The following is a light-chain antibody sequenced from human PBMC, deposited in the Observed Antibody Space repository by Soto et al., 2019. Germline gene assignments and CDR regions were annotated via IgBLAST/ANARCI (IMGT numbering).Light chain of an antibody. Sequence: QLTQSPSSLSASVGDRVIITCRASQSVSRSLSWYQQKTGQAPKLLIYAASTLHSGVPSRFSGSGSGTEFTLTISSLQPEDFATYYCQQNAIVPPWTFGQGTKVDIK. CDR1: QSVSRS. J-gene: IGKJ1*01. CDR2: AAS. V-gene: IGKV1-39*01. CDR3: QQNAIVPPWT.